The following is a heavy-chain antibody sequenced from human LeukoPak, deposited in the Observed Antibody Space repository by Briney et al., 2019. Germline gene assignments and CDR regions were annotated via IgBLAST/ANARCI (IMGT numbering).Heavy chain of an antibody. CDR3: ARDRHSSSYGDAFDI. D-gene: IGHD6-6*01. CDR2: IIPILGTA. J-gene: IGHJ3*02. V-gene: IGHV1-69*10. Sequence: GASVKVSCKASGYTFTSYDINWVRQATGQGLEWMGGIIPILGTANYAQKFQGRVTITADKSTSTAYMELSSLRSEDTAVYYCARDRHSSSYGDAFDIWGQGTMVTVSS. CDR1: GYTFTSYD.